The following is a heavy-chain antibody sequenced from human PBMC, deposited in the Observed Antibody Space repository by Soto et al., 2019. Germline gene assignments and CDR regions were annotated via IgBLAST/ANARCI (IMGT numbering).Heavy chain of an antibody. Sequence: GGSLRLSCAASGFTFDDYAMHWVRQAPGKGLEWVSLISGDGGSTYYADSVKGRFTISRDNSKNSLYLQMNSLRTEDPALYYCAKDITPSPPVEMATIGAFDIWGQGTMVTVSS. J-gene: IGHJ3*02. CDR3: AKDITPSPPVEMATIGAFDI. CDR2: ISGDGGST. CDR1: GFTFDDYA. D-gene: IGHD5-12*01. V-gene: IGHV3-43*02.